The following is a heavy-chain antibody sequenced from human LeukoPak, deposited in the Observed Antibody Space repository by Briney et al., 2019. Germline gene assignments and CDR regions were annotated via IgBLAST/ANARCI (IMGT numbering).Heavy chain of an antibody. D-gene: IGHD7-27*01. CDR3: ARELANWGYFDY. V-gene: IGHV4-59*01. J-gene: IGHJ4*02. CDR1: GGSFSGYY. Sequence: SETLSLTCAVYGGSFSGYYWSWIRQPPGKGLEWIGYIYYSGSTNYNPSLKSRVTISVDTSKNQFSLKLSSVTAADTAVYYCARELANWGYFDYWGQGTLVTVSS. CDR2: IYYSGST.